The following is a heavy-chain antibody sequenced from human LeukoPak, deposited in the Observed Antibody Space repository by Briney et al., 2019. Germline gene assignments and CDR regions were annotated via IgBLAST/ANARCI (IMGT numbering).Heavy chain of an antibody. Sequence: PSETLSLTCTVSGGSISSSSYYWGWIRQPPGKGLEWIGSIYYSGSTYYNPSLKSRVTISVDTSKNQFSLKLSSVTAADTAVYYCARYDSSGYYSFNFDYWGQGTLVTVSS. J-gene: IGHJ4*02. CDR2: IYYSGST. CDR3: ARYDSSGYYSFNFDY. D-gene: IGHD3-22*01. V-gene: IGHV4-39*07. CDR1: GGSISSSSYY.